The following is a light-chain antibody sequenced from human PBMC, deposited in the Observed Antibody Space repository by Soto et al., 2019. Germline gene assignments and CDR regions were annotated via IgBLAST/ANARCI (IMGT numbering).Light chain of an antibody. V-gene: IGLV2-23*01. CDR1: SSNVGSYNL. Sequence: QSALTQPASVSGSPGQSINISCTGTSSNVGSYNLVSWYQQHPGKAPKLMIYEGTKRPSGVSNRFSGSRSGNTASLTISGLQAEDEADYYCCSYASSGTYVVFGGGTKLTVL. CDR3: CSYASSGTYVV. J-gene: IGLJ2*01. CDR2: EGT.